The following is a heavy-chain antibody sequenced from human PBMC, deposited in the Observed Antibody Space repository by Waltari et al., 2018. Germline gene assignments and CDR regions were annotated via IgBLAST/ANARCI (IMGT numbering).Heavy chain of an antibody. CDR1: GGPISSYY. V-gene: IGHV4-59*01. J-gene: IGHJ6*03. CDR3: AREGGYYGSGSYYYYYYMDV. CDR2: IYYSGST. D-gene: IGHD3-10*01. Sequence: QVQLQESGPGLVKPSETLSLTCTVSGGPISSYYWSWIRQPPGTGLEWIGYIYYSGSTNYNPSLKSRVTISVDTSKNQFSLKLSSVTAADTAVYYCAREGGYYGSGSYYYYYYMDVWGKGTTVTVSS.